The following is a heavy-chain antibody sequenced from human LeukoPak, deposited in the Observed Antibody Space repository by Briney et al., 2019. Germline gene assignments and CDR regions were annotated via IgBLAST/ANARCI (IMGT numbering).Heavy chain of an antibody. V-gene: IGHV3-23*01. CDR3: AKTGDYYDSSGYYYYYYMDV. CDR2: ISGSGGST. D-gene: IGHD3-22*01. J-gene: IGHJ6*03. CDR1: GFTFSSYA. Sequence: GGSPRLSCAASGFTFSSYAMSWVRQAPGKGLEWVSAISGSGGSTYYADSVKGRFTISRDNSKNTLYPQMNSLRAEDTAVYYCAKTGDYYDSSGYYYYYYMDVWGKGTTVTVSS.